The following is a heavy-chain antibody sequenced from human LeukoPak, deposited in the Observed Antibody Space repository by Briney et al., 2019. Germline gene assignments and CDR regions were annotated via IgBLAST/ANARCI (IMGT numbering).Heavy chain of an antibody. CDR2: ISSSGSTI. D-gene: IGHD3-16*02. CDR1: GFTVSSNY. CDR3: AREELSLGTPDY. J-gene: IGHJ4*02. V-gene: IGHV3-11*01. Sequence: GGSLRLSCAASGFTVSSNYMSWIRQAPGKGLEWVSYISSSGSTIYYADSVKGRFTISRDNAKNSLYLQMNSLRAEDTAVYYCAREELSLGTPDYWGQGTLVTVSS.